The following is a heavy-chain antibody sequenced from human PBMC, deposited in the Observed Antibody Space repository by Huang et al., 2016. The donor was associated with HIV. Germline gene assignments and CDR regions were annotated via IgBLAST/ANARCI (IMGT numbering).Heavy chain of an antibody. CDR2: INAIGGST. V-gene: IGHV1-46*03. J-gene: IGHJ6*04. CDR3: ARERRGFGMDV. CDR1: GYTFPSYY. Sequence: QVQLVQSGAEVKKPGASVRVSCKASGYTFPSYYMHWVRQAPGQGLEWIGIINAIGGSTTYAQKFQGRVTMTRDTSTSTVYMELSNLRSEDTAVYYCARERRGFGMDVWGKGTTVTVSS.